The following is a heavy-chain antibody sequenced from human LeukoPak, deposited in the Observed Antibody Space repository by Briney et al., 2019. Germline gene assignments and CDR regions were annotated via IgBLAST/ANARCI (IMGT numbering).Heavy chain of an antibody. CDR1: GASISSSSYY. J-gene: IGHJ4*02. CDR2: IYYSGIT. D-gene: IGHD6-13*01. Sequence: SETLSLTCTVSGASISSSSYYWGWIRQPPGKGLEWLGSIYYSGITYYNPSLKSRVIISVDTAKNQFSLKLSSVTAADTAVYYCARQESSSWTPYYFDYWGQGTLVTVSS. CDR3: ARQESSSWTPYYFDY. V-gene: IGHV4-39*01.